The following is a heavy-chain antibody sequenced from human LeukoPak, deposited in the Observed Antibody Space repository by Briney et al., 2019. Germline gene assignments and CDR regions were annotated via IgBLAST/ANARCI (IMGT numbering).Heavy chain of an antibody. Sequence: ASVKVSCKASGYTFTSYGISWVRQAPGQGLEWMGWISAYNGNTNYAQKLQGRVTMTTDTSTSTAYMELRSLRSDDTAVYYCARAGDITIFGVVISKWFDPWGQGTLVTVSS. J-gene: IGHJ5*02. V-gene: IGHV1-18*01. CDR1: GYTFTSYG. CDR3: ARAGDITIFGVVISKWFDP. CDR2: ISAYNGNT. D-gene: IGHD3-3*01.